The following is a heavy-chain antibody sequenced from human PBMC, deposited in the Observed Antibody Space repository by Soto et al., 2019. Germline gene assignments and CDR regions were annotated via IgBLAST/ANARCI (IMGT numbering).Heavy chain of an antibody. Sequence: DSVKVSCKASGYTFTGYYMHWVRHAPGQGLEWMGWINPNSGGTNYAQKFQGWVTMTRDTSISTAYMELSRLRSDDTAVYYCARVTLDDIWRVGSFGKLVWGPGSTDTVS. D-gene: IGHD3-3*01. V-gene: IGHV1-2*04. CDR3: ARVTLDDIWRVGSFGKLV. CDR2: INPNSGGT. J-gene: IGHJ6*02. CDR1: GYTFTGYY.